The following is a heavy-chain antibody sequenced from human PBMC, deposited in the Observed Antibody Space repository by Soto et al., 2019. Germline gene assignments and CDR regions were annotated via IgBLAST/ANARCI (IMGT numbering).Heavy chain of an antibody. D-gene: IGHD3-10*01. CDR3: AREQNYYGSGSYYPYYYYYGMDV. CDR2: IGTAGDT. J-gene: IGHJ6*02. Sequence: GGSLRLSCAASGFTFSSYDMHWVRQATGKGLEWVSAIGTAGDTYYPGSVKGRFTISRENAKNSLYLQMNSLRAEDTAVYYCAREQNYYGSGSYYPYYYYYGMDVWGQGTTVTVSS. V-gene: IGHV3-13*01. CDR1: GFTFSSYD.